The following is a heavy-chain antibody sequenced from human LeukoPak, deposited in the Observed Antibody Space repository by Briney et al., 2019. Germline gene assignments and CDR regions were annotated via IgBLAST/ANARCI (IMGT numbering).Heavy chain of an antibody. D-gene: IGHD5-18*01. CDR1: GYTFTSYD. J-gene: IGHJ5*02. Sequence: ASVKVSCKASGYTFTSYDINWVRQAPGQGLEWMGGIIPIFGTANYAQKFQGRVTITADESTSTAYMELSSLRSEDTAVYYCAREAKDTASVPNWFDPWGQGTLVTVSS. CDR2: IIPIFGTA. CDR3: AREAKDTASVPNWFDP. V-gene: IGHV1-69*13.